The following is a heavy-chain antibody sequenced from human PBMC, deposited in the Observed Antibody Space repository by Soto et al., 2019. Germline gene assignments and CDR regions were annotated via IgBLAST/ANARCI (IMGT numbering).Heavy chain of an antibody. V-gene: IGHV3-74*01. J-gene: IGHJ4*02. CDR2: MKSDGRST. Sequence: VQLVESGGGLVQPGGSLRLSCAASGFTFSSHWMHWVRQAPGKGLVWVSRMKSDGRSTSYADSVKGRFTTSRDNAKDRLDRQMTSLGAEVSAVDYCAREAMVGTSIDYWGQGILVTVSS. CDR1: GFTFSSHW. D-gene: IGHD5-18*01. CDR3: AREAMVGTSIDY.